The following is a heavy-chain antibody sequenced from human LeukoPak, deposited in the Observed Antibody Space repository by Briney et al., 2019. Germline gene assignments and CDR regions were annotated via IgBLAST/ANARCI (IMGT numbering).Heavy chain of an antibody. CDR2: INPSGGST. D-gene: IGHD6-13*01. V-gene: IGHV1-46*01. CDR1: GYTFTSYY. Sequence: GASVKVSCKASGYTFTSYYMHWVRQAPGQGLEWMGIINPSGGSTSYAQKFQGRVTMTRDMSTSTVYMELSSLRSEDTAVYYCARCSIAAAGTNWFDPWGQGTLVTVSS. J-gene: IGHJ5*02. CDR3: ARCSIAAAGTNWFDP.